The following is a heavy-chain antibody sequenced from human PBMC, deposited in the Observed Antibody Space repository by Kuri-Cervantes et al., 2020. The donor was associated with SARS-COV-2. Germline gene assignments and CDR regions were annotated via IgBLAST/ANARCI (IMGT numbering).Heavy chain of an antibody. CDR2: INHSGST. J-gene: IGHJ4*02. Sequence: SETLSLTCAVYGGSFSGYYWSWIRQPPGKGLEWIGEINHSGSTNYNPSLKSRVTVSVDTSKNQFSLKLSSVTVADTAVYYCAKGPDYWGQGTLVTVSS. CDR3: AKGPDY. CDR1: GGSFSGYY. V-gene: IGHV4-34*01.